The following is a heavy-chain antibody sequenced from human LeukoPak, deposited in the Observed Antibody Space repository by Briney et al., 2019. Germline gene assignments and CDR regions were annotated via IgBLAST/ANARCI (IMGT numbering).Heavy chain of an antibody. J-gene: IGHJ4*02. V-gene: IGHV3-74*01. CDR3: ARDRHGDYAPHY. D-gene: IGHD4-17*01. Sequence: PGGSLRLSCAASGFTFSSYWMHWVRQAPGKGLVWVSRINTDGSSTSYADSVKGRFTISRDNAKNSLYLQMNSLRAEDTAVYYCARDRHGDYAPHYWGQGTLVTVSS. CDR2: INTDGSST. CDR1: GFTFSSYW.